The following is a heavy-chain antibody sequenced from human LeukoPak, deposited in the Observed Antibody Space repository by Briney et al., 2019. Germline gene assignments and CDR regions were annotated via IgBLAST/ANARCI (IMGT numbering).Heavy chain of an antibody. J-gene: IGHJ4*02. Sequence: SEILSLTCTVSGGSISSGDYYWSWIRQPPGKGLEWIGYIYYSGSTYYNPSLKSRVTISVDTSKNQFSLKLSSVTAADTAVYYCAREGGGDSTLDYWGQGTLVTVSS. V-gene: IGHV4-30-4*01. CDR3: AREGGGDSTLDY. CDR1: GGSISSGDYY. D-gene: IGHD2-21*02. CDR2: IYYSGST.